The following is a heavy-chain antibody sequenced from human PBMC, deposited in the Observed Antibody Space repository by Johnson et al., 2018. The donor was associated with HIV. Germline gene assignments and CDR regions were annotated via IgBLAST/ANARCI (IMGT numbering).Heavy chain of an antibody. CDR3: AKGGGQLWFYIAFDI. Sequence: VQLVESGGGVVQPGESLTLSCAASGFTFSGSAMHWVRQAPGKGLEWVASIKQDGSEKYYVDSVKGRFTISRDNAKNSLYLQMNSLRAEDTAVYYCAKGGGQLWFYIAFDIWGQGTMVTVSS. V-gene: IGHV3-7*01. J-gene: IGHJ3*02. CDR1: GFTFSGSA. D-gene: IGHD5-18*01. CDR2: IKQDGSEK.